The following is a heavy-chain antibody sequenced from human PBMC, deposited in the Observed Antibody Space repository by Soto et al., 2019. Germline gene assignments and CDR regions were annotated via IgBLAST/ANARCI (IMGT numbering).Heavy chain of an antibody. Sequence: SETLSLTCAVYGGSFSGYYWSWIRQPPGKGLERIGEINHSGSTNYNPSLKSRVTISVDTSKNQFSLKLSSVTAADTAVYYCASPYLATATTPIDAFDIWGQGTMVTVAS. CDR2: INHSGST. V-gene: IGHV4-34*01. J-gene: IGHJ3*02. CDR1: GGSFSGYY. D-gene: IGHD4-17*01. CDR3: ASPYLATATTPIDAFDI.